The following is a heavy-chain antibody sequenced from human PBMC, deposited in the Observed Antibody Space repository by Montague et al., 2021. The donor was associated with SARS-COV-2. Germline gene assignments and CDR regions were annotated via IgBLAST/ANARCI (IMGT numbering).Heavy chain of an antibody. CDR3: TSGREGNYNVMDV. J-gene: IGHJ6*02. D-gene: IGHD1-1*01. CDR1: GDNVSSHRAT. Sequence: CAISGDNVSSHRATWNWVRQSPSRGLEWLGRTYYRSKWYNDYAVSVRGRVTINPDTSKNQFSLQLNSVTPEDTAIYYCTSGREGNYNVMDVWGQGTTVTVSS. V-gene: IGHV6-1*01. CDR2: TYYRSKWYN.